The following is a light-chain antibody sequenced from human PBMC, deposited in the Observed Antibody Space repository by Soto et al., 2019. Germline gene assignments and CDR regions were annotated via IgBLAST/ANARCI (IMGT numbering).Light chain of an antibody. Sequence: DIQMTQSPSTLSASVGDRVTITCRASQSISSWVAWYQQKPGKAPKLLIYRASRLGNGVPSRFSGSGSGTEFTLTISSLQPDDFATYYCQQYDSSVYTFGQGTKLEIK. CDR1: QSISSW. V-gene: IGKV1-5*03. CDR2: RAS. J-gene: IGKJ2*01. CDR3: QQYDSSVYT.